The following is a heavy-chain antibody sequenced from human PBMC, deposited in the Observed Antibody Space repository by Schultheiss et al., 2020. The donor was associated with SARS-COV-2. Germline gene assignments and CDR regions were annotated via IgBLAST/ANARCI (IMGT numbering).Heavy chain of an antibody. D-gene: IGHD2-2*02. Sequence: SETLSLTCAVYGGSFSGYYWSWIRQPPGKGLEWIGEINHSGSTNYNSSLKSRVTISVDTSKNQFSLKLSSVTAADTAVYYCARRLRLGYCSSTSCYTDYFDYWGQGTLVTVSS. J-gene: IGHJ4*02. CDR2: INHSGST. CDR1: GGSFSGYY. V-gene: IGHV4-34*01. CDR3: ARRLRLGYCSSTSCYTDYFDY.